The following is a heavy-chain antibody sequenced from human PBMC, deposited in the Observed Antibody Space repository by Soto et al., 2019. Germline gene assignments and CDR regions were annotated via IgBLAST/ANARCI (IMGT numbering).Heavy chain of an antibody. Sequence: ASVKLSCKAAGYTFTSYGISWVRQAPGQGLEWMGWISAYNGNTNYAQKLQGRVTMTTDTSTSTAYMELRSLRSDDTAVYYCARDVDIVATIPGGVYYGMDVWGQGTTVTVSS. D-gene: IGHD5-12*01. CDR2: ISAYNGNT. CDR1: GYTFTSYG. CDR3: ARDVDIVATIPGGVYYGMDV. J-gene: IGHJ6*02. V-gene: IGHV1-18*01.